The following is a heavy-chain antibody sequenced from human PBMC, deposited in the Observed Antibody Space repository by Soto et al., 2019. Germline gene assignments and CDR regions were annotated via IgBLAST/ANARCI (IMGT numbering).Heavy chain of an antibody. J-gene: IGHJ4*02. CDR1: GGSISGSY. D-gene: IGHD6-19*01. Sequence: SETLSLTCSVSGGSISGSYWSWIRQSPGKGLEWLGYVYYTGSTNYSPSLRGRVSISVDTSKNEFSLRLSSVTAADTAVYFCARSVAVPGAHIDYWGQGTQVTVSS. CDR3: ARSVAVPGAHIDY. CDR2: VYYTGST. V-gene: IGHV4-59*01.